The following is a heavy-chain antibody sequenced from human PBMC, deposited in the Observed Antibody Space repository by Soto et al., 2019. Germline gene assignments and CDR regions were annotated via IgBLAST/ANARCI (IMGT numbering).Heavy chain of an antibody. V-gene: IGHV3-21*01. CDR1: GFTFSSYS. D-gene: IGHD3-22*01. J-gene: IGHJ4*02. CDR2: ISSSSSYI. CDR3: ANPKYYYDSSGISLGYYFDY. Sequence: EVQLVESGGGLVKPGGSLRLSCAASGFTFSSYSMNWVRQAPGKGLEWVSSISSSSSYIYYADSVKGRFTISRDNAKNLLYLQMNSLRSEDTAVYYCANPKYYYDSSGISLGYYFDYWGQGTLVTVSS.